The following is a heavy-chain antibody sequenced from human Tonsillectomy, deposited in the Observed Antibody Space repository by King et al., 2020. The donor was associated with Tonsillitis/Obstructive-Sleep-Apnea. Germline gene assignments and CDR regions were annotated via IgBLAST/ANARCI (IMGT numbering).Heavy chain of an antibody. V-gene: IGHV4-59*01. J-gene: IGHJ1*01. CDR3: ARLDLPAAIGGGAGYFQH. CDR1: GGSISSYY. D-gene: IGHD2-2*01. Sequence: VQLQESGPGLVKPSETLSLTCTVSGGSISSYYWSWIRQPPGKGLEWVGYIYYSGSTNYNPSLKRRVTISVDTSKNQFSLKLSSVTAADTAVYYCARLDLPAAIGGGAGYFQHWGQGTLVTVSS. CDR2: IYYSGST.